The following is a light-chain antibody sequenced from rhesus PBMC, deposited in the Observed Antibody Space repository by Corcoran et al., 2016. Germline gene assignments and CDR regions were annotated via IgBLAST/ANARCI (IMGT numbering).Light chain of an antibody. CDR3: QQGNTKPYS. CDR1: QGINSY. J-gene: IGKJ2*01. CDR2: YAS. Sequence: DIQMSQSPSSLSASVGDRVTITCRSSQGINSYLNWYQQNPGKAPKLLIYYASRLARGVPSRFSGRGSGTEFTLSICGLQPEDFATYYCQQGNTKPYSFGQGTKVEIK. V-gene: IGKV1-32*04.